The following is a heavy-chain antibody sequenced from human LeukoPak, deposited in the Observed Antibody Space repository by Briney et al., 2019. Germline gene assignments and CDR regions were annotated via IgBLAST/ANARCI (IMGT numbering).Heavy chain of an antibody. CDR2: ISAYNGNT. Sequence: ASVKVSCKASGYTFTSYGISWVRQAPGQGLERMGWISAYNGNTNYAQKLQGRVTMTTDTSTNTAYMELRSLRSDDTAVYYCASGPMTMYYFDYWGQGTLVTVSS. CDR1: GYTFTSYG. V-gene: IGHV1-18*01. CDR3: ASGPMTMYYFDY. J-gene: IGHJ4*02. D-gene: IGHD3-3*01.